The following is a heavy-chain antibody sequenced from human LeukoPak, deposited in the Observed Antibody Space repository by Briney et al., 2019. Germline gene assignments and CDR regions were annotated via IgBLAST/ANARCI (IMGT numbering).Heavy chain of an antibody. CDR1: GGSISVSNFY. Sequence: KPSETLSLTCTVSGGSISVSNFYWGWIRQPPGKGLEWIGTVYYTGSTYYSPSLKSRVTISVDTSKNQFSLKLSSVTAADTAVYYCARVRITMVRGAPGPDYWGQGTLVTVSS. D-gene: IGHD3-10*01. CDR2: VYYTGST. J-gene: IGHJ4*02. CDR3: ARVRITMVRGAPGPDY. V-gene: IGHV4-39*01.